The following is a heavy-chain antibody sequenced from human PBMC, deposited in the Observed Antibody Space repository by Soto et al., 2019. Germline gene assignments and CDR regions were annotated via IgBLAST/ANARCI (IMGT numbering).Heavy chain of an antibody. CDR3: ASRDPGTSVDY. V-gene: IGHV4-4*02. CDR2: LYRTGST. CDR1: GGSFTSNNW. J-gene: IGHJ4*02. D-gene: IGHD1-7*01. Sequence: SETLSLTCAVSGGSFTSNNWWTWVRQPPGQGLEWIGELYRTGSTNYNPSLKSRVTISLDKSENQFSLKVTSLTAADTAVYYCASRDPGTSVDYWGQGTLVTVSS.